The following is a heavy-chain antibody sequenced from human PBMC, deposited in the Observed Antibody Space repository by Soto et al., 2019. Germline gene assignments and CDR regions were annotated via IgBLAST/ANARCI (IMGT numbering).Heavy chain of an antibody. CDR1: GGTFSSYA. Sequence: ASVTGSCKASGGTFSSYAIRWVRQAPGQALEWMVGIIPIFGTANYAQKFQGRVTITADESTSTAYMELSSLRSEDTAVYYCASSRGEQQLGLFDYWGQGTLVTVSS. CDR3: ASSRGEQQLGLFDY. CDR2: IIPIFGTA. D-gene: IGHD6-13*01. V-gene: IGHV1-69*01. J-gene: IGHJ4*02.